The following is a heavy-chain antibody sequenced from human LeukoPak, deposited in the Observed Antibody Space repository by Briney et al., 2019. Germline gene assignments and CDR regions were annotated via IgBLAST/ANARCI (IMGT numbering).Heavy chain of an antibody. D-gene: IGHD3-22*01. CDR2: PSGSGGGT. V-gene: IGHV3-23*01. CDR1: GFSFSSDA. J-gene: IGHJ4*02. CDR3: AKVRDSSGSFFDY. Sequence: SGGSLRLSCAASGFSFSSDAMSCVRQATGQSLECVSVPSGSGGGTYYAPSVKGRFTISRDNSNNTLYLTMSSLSADDTAVYHCAKVRDSSGSFFDYWGQGTLVTVSS.